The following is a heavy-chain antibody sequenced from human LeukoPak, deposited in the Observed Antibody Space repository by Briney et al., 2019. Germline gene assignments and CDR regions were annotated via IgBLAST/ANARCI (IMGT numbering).Heavy chain of an antibody. V-gene: IGHV4-34*01. Sequence: SETLSLTCAVYGGSFSGYYWSWIRQPPGKGLEWIGEINHSGSTNYNPSLKSRVTISVDTSKNQFSLKLSSVTAADTAVYYCARRLLWYFDYWGQGTLVTVSS. CDR2: INHSGST. D-gene: IGHD2-21*01. J-gene: IGHJ4*02. CDR3: ARRLLWYFDY. CDR1: GGSFSGYY.